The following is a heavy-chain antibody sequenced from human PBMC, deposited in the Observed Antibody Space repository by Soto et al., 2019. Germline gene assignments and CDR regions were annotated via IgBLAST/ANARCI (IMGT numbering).Heavy chain of an antibody. CDR2: IYSTGST. D-gene: IGHD1-20*01. V-gene: IGHV4-39*01. Sequence: SETLSLTCTVSGASISSSDCYWGWIRQPPGKGLEWIGGIYSTGSTYYNPSLKSRVTISIDTSKNQFSLKLSSVTAADTAVYSCARHVGLYNSNGMDVWGQGTTVTVSS. CDR1: GASISSSDCY. J-gene: IGHJ6*02. CDR3: ARHVGLYNSNGMDV.